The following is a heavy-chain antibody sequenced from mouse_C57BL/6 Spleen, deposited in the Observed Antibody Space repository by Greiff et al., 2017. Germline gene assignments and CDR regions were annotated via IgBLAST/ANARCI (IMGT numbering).Heavy chain of an antibody. J-gene: IGHJ3*01. D-gene: IGHD3-2*02. CDR1: YFAFMASA. CDR2: FTMYSDAT. V-gene: IGHV1-49*01. CDR3: AADSSCYVFAY. Sequence: LKESGAELVRPGSSVKLSCKDSYFAFMASAMHWVKQRPGHGLEWIGSFTMYSDATEYSENFKGKATLTAKTSSSTAFMELSILSSEYSAVYCCAADSSCYVFAYWGQGTLVTVSA.